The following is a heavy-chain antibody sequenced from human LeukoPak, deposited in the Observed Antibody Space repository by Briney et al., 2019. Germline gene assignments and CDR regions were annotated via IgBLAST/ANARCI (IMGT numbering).Heavy chain of an antibody. CDR1: GYTFTGYY. D-gene: IGHD1-26*01. CDR3: ARSSGSYWEFDY. Sequence: ASVKVSCKASGYTFTGYYMHWVRQAPGQGLEWMGWINPNSGGTNYAQKFQGRVTMTRDASISTAYMELSRLRSDDTAVYYCARSSGSYWEFDYWGQGTLVTVSS. CDR2: INPNSGGT. J-gene: IGHJ4*02. V-gene: IGHV1-2*02.